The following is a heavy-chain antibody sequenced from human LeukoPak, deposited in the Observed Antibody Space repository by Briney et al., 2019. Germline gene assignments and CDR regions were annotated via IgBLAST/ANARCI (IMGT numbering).Heavy chain of an antibody. CDR1: GGSISSYY. Sequence: SETLSLTCTVSGGSISSYYWSWIRQPAGKGLEWIGRIYTSGSTNYNPSLKSRVTISVDTSKNQFSLKLSSVTAADTAVYYCAREYGYSSGWSGLGDAFDIWGQGTMVTVSS. CDR3: AREYGYSSGWSGLGDAFDI. J-gene: IGHJ3*02. CDR2: IYTSGST. D-gene: IGHD6-19*01. V-gene: IGHV4-4*07.